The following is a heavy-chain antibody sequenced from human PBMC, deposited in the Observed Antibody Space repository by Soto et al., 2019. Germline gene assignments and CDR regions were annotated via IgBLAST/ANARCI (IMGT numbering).Heavy chain of an antibody. CDR2: ISYDAKHK. J-gene: IGHJ4*02. D-gene: IGHD3-3*01. Sequence: GSLRLSCAASGFTFSTYGMHWVRQAQGKGLEWVAVISYDAKHKYYADSLKGRFTISRDNSKNTLYLQMNSLRAEDTAVYYCAKGAVQDLWSGYYTLFDYWGQGTLVTVSS. CDR3: AKGAVQDLWSGYYTLFDY. V-gene: IGHV3-30*18. CDR1: GFTFSTYG.